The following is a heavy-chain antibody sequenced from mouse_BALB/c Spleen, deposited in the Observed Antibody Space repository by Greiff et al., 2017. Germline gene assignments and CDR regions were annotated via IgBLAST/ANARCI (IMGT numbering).Heavy chain of an antibody. CDR2: ISSGGST. D-gene: IGHD2-3*01. CDR3: ARGYDGYSHAMDY. Sequence: EVKLVESGGGLVKPGGSLKLSCAASGFTFSSYAMSWVRQTPEKRLEWVASISSGGSTYYPDSVKGRFTISRDNARNILYLQMSSLRSEDTAMYYCARGYDGYSHAMDYWGQGTSVTVSS. V-gene: IGHV5-6-5*01. J-gene: IGHJ4*01. CDR1: GFTFSSYA.